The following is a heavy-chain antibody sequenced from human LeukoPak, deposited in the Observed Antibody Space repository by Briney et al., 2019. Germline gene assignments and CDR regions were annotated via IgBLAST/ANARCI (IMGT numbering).Heavy chain of an antibody. D-gene: IGHD2-2*02. V-gene: IGHV3-21*01. CDR3: ARDRAHCSSTSCYREAGWFDP. Sequence: GGSLRLSCAASGFTFSSYSMNWVRQAPGKGLEWVSSIRSSSSYIYYADSVKGRFTISRDNAKNSLYLQMNSLRAEDTAVYYCARDRAHCSSTSCYREAGWFDPWGQGTLVTVSS. J-gene: IGHJ5*02. CDR2: IRSSSSYI. CDR1: GFTFSSYS.